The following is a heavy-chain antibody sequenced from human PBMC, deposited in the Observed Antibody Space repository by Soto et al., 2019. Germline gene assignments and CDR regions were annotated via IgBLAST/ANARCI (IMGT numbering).Heavy chain of an antibody. Sequence: QITLKESGHTLVKPTQTLTLTCTFSGFSLSTSGVGVGWIRQPPGKALEWLALMYWDDDKRYSPSLKSRLTITKDTSKNQVVVTLTNMDPVDTATYFCSHSTLWFGAGRDFDDWGQGTLVTVSS. CDR2: MYWDDDK. CDR1: GFSLSTSGVG. J-gene: IGHJ4*02. V-gene: IGHV2-5*02. CDR3: SHSTLWFGAGRDFDD. D-gene: IGHD3-10*01.